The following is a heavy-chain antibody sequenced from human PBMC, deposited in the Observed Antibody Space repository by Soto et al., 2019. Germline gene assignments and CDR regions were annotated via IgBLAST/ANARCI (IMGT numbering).Heavy chain of an antibody. D-gene: IGHD2-21*01. CDR2: TYYRSKWYN. CDR3: AIGVPYRSVLQGYYYYGMDV. CDR1: GDSVSSNSAA. J-gene: IGHJ6*02. V-gene: IGHV6-1*01. Sequence: PSQTLSLTCAISGDSVSSNSAAWNWIRQSPSRGLEWLGRTYYRSKWYNDYAVSVKSRITINPDTSKNQFSLQLNSVTPEDTAVYYCAIGVPYRSVLQGYYYYGMDVWGQGHAVTVYS.